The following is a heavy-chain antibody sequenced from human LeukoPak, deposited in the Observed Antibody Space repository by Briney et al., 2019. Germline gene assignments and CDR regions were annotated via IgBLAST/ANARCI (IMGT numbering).Heavy chain of an antibody. J-gene: IGHJ4*02. Sequence: PSETLSLTCTVSGDSISSGDYYWSWIRQPAGKGLEWIGEINHSGSTNYNPSLKSRVTISVDTSKNQFSLKLSSVTAADTAVYYCARGRDGENLYWGQGTLVTVSS. CDR1: GDSISSGDYY. D-gene: IGHD4-17*01. V-gene: IGHV4-61*10. CDR3: ARGRDGENLY. CDR2: INHSGST.